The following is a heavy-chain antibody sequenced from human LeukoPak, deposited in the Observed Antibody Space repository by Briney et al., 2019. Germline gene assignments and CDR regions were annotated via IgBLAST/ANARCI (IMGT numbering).Heavy chain of an antibody. CDR3: ARGLGWSNYYFDY. Sequence: EGSLRLSCTASGFTFSNSGMHWVRQAPGKGLEWVAVIWYDGSEKYYADSVKGRFTISRDNSQNTVHLQMNSLRAEDTAVYFCARGLGWSNYYFDYWGQGALVTVSS. V-gene: IGHV3-33*01. D-gene: IGHD3-3*01. CDR1: GFTFSNSG. J-gene: IGHJ4*02. CDR2: IWYDGSEK.